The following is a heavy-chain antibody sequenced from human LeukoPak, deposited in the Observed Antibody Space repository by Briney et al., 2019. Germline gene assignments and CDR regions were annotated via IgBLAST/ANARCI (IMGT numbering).Heavy chain of an antibody. J-gene: IGHJ4*02. CDR1: GGSISSSSYY. CDR2: IYYSGST. CDR3: ARQGDGYKRPPPAHLDY. D-gene: IGHD5-24*01. V-gene: IGHV4-39*01. Sequence: PSQTLSLTCTVSGGSISSSSYYWGWIRQPPGKGLEWIGSIYYSGSTYYNPSLKSRVTISVDTSKNQFSLKLSSVTAADTAVYYCARQGDGYKRPPPAHLDYWGQGTLVTVSS.